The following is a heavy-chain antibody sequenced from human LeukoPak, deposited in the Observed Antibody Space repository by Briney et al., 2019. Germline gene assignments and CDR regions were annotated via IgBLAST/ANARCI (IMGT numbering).Heavy chain of an antibody. D-gene: IGHD6-13*01. V-gene: IGHV1-18*01. CDR3: ARAIIAAATMRFDP. CDR1: GYTFTSYG. J-gene: IGHJ5*02. Sequence: GASVKVSCKASGYTFTSYGISWVRQAPVQGLECMGWISAYNGNTNYAQKLQGRVAMTTDTSTSTAYMELRSLRSDDTAVYYCARAIIAAATMRFDPWGQGTLVTVSS. CDR2: ISAYNGNT.